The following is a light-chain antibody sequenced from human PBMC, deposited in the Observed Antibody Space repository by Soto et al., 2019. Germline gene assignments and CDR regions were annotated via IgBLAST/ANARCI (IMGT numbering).Light chain of an antibody. CDR3: QQYGYSPPFT. CDR1: QSVSST. Sequence: EIVMTQSPATLSVSPGGRATLSCRASQSVSSTLAWYQQKPGQAPRLLIYGASTRATGFPARFSGSGSGTEFTLTISSLQSEDFAVYFCQQYGYSPPFTFGPGTKVDIK. J-gene: IGKJ3*01. CDR2: GAS. V-gene: IGKV3-15*01.